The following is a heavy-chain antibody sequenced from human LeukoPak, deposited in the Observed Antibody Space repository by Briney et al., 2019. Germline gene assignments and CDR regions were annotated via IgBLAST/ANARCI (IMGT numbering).Heavy chain of an antibody. Sequence: PGGSLRLSCAASGFTFSSYGMHWVRQAPGKGLEWVAFIRYDGSNKYYADSVKGRFTISRDNSKNTLYLQMNSLRAEDTAVYYCAKDGLVVVPAAPLGWFDPWGQGTLVTVSS. CDR1: GFTFSSYG. J-gene: IGHJ5*02. D-gene: IGHD2-2*01. V-gene: IGHV3-30*02. CDR2: IRYDGSNK. CDR3: AKDGLVVVPAAPLGWFDP.